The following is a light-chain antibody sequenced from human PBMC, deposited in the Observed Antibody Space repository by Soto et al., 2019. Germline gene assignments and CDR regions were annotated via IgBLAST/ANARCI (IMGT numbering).Light chain of an antibody. CDR3: LLFMSIATWV. V-gene: IGLV8-61*01. J-gene: IGLJ3*02. Sequence: QTVVTQEPSISVSPGGTVTLTCGLSSGSVSTSYFPSWYQQTPGQAPRTLIYNTNTRSSGVPDRFSGSILGGKAALTITGAQADDESHYFCLLFMSIATWVFGGGTLLTVL. CDR2: NTN. CDR1: SGSVSTSYF.